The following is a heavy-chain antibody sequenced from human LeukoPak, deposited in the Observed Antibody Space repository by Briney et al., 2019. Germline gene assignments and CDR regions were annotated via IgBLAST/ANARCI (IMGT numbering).Heavy chain of an antibody. Sequence: QAGGSLRLSCAASGFTFSTYWMSWVRQAPGKGLEWVANIKQDGSEKYYVDSVKGRFAISRDNAQNSLSLQMNSLRAEDTAVYYCVREIIRLGQDDYFDYWGQGTLVTVSS. CDR1: GFTFSTYW. D-gene: IGHD3-3*02. CDR2: IKQDGSEK. V-gene: IGHV3-7*01. J-gene: IGHJ4*02. CDR3: VREIIRLGQDDYFDY.